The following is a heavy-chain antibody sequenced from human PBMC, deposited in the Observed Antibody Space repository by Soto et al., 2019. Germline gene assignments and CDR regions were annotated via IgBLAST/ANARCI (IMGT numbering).Heavy chain of an antibody. CDR3: AKNPESYAWGLEGYRDY. Sequence: QVQLVESGGGVVQPGRSLRVSCAASGFTFSSYGMNWVRQAPGKGLEWVAIISYDGSDKYYADSVKGRFTISRDNSKNTLYLQMNSLRGEDTAVYYCAKNPESYAWGLEGYRDYWGQGTLVTVSS. V-gene: IGHV3-30*18. D-gene: IGHD5-12*01. CDR2: ISYDGSDK. J-gene: IGHJ4*02. CDR1: GFTFSSYG.